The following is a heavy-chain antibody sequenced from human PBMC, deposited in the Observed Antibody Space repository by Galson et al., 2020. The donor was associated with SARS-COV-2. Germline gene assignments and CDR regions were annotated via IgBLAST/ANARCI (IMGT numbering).Heavy chain of an antibody. V-gene: IGHV4-59*08. J-gene: IGHJ4*02. D-gene: IGHD6-19*01. CDR1: GSSFSRYY. CDR2: NFNGGSI. Sequence: SETLSLTCTVSGSSFSRYYWSWIRQSPEMGLEWIGFNFNGGSISYNPSLKGRVTISIDKSKNQFSLRLNSVTAADTAIYYCARLVPVQTNFDSWGQGTLVTVSS. CDR3: ARLVPVQTNFDS.